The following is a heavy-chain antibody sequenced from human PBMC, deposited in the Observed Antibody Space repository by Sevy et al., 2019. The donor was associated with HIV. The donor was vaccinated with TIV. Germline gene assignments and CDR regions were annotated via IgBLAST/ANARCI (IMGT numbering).Heavy chain of an antibody. Sequence: SETLSLTCAVYGGSFSGYYWSWIRQPPGKGLEWSGEINHSGSTNYNPSLKSRVTISVDTSKNQFSLKLSSVTAADTAVYYCARGRYYGSGSGYYYYYGMDVWGQGTTVTVSS. D-gene: IGHD3-10*01. CDR2: INHSGST. J-gene: IGHJ6*02. CDR3: ARGRYYGSGSGYYYYYGMDV. V-gene: IGHV4-34*01. CDR1: GGSFSGYY.